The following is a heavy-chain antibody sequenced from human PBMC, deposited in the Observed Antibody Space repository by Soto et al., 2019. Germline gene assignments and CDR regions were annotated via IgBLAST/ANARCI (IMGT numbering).Heavy chain of an antibody. CDR2: IRSKAYGGTT. CDR3: TRGPRIAVAPWLLIGYFDY. Sequence: GGSLRLSCTASGFTFGDYAMSWFRQAPGKGLEWVGFIRSKAYGGTTEYAASVKGRFTISRDDSKSIAYLQMNSLKTEDTAVYYCTRGPRIAVAPWLLIGYFDYWGQGTLVTVSS. CDR1: GFTFGDYA. V-gene: IGHV3-49*03. J-gene: IGHJ4*02. D-gene: IGHD6-19*01.